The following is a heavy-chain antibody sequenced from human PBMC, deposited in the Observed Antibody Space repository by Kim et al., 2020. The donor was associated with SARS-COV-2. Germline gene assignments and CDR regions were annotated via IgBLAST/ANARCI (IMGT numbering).Heavy chain of an antibody. J-gene: IGHJ6*02. V-gene: IGHV3-33*06. D-gene: IGHD2-2*01. Sequence: GGSLRLSCAASGFTFSSYGMHWVRQAPGKGLEWVAVIWYDGSNKYYADSVKGRFTISRDNSKNTLYLQMNSLRAEDTAVYYCAKDLDCSSTSCYASYYYGMDVWGQGTTVTVSS. CDR1: GFTFSSYG. CDR3: AKDLDCSSTSCYASYYYGMDV. CDR2: IWYDGSNK.